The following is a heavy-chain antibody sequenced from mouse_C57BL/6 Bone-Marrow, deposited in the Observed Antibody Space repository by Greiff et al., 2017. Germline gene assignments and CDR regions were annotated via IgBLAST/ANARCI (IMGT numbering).Heavy chain of an antibody. Sequence: EVKLQESGAELVKPGASVKLSCTASGFNIKDYYIHWVKQRTEQGLEWIGRIDPEDGETKYAPKFQDKATITADTSSNTAYLQTSSLTSEDTAVYYCTRSLIYYGTNYWGQGTTLTVSS. V-gene: IGHV14-2*01. CDR1: GFNIKDYY. J-gene: IGHJ2*01. CDR3: TRSLIYYGTNY. D-gene: IGHD1-1*01. CDR2: IDPEDGET.